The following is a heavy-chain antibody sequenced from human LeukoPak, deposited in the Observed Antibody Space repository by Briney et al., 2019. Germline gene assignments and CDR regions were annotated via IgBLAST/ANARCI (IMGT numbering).Heavy chain of an antibody. CDR2: INTNTGNP. Sequence: GASVKVSFKASGYTFTSYAMNWVRQAPGQGLEWMGWINTNTGNPTYAQGFTGRFVFSLDTSVSTAYLQISSLKAEDTAVYYCGRAYDFWSGSPFGHWGQGTLVTVSS. D-gene: IGHD3-3*01. CDR1: GYTFTSYA. V-gene: IGHV7-4-1*02. J-gene: IGHJ4*02. CDR3: GRAYDFWSGSPFGH.